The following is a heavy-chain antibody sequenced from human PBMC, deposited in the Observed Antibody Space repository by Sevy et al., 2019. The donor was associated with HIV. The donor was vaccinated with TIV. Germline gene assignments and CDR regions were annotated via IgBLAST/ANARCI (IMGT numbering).Heavy chain of an antibody. Sequence: SETLSLTCAVHDVSFTDYYWSWIRQPPGKGLEWIGEISHGGSTNYSPSLKSRVIMSLDTSKNQFSLRLTSLTVTDTAVYYRARGPLFSPEYCSGGTCPTIDYWGLGTLVTVSS. CDR2: ISHGGST. D-gene: IGHD2-15*01. CDR1: DVSFTDYY. V-gene: IGHV4-34*01. J-gene: IGHJ4*02. CDR3: ARGPLFSPEYCSGGTCPTIDY.